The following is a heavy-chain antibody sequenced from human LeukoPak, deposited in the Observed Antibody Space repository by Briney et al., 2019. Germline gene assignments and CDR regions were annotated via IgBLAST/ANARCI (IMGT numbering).Heavy chain of an antibody. J-gene: IGHJ4*02. CDR1: GFTFSIYA. D-gene: IGHD2-2*01. CDR2: ISGSGGST. Sequence: GGSLRLSCAASGFTFSIYAMTWVRQAPGKGLEWVSGISGSGGSTYYADSVKGRFTISRDNSKNTLYLQMNSLRAEDTAVYYCARGSPMLEVFDYWGQGTLVTVSS. V-gene: IGHV3-23*01. CDR3: ARGSPMLEVFDY.